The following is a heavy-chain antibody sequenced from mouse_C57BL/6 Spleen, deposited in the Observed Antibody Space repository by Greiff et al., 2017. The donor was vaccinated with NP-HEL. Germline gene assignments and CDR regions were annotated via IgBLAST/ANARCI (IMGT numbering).Heavy chain of an antibody. D-gene: IGHD2-1*01. J-gene: IGHJ4*01. CDR2: IYPGDGDT. CDR3: ARGNLPYYAMDD. CDR1: GYAFSSSW. Sequence: QVQLKQSGPELVKPGASVKISCKASGYAFSSSWMNWVKQRPGKGLEWIGRIYPGDGDTNYNGKFKGKATLTADKSSSTAYMQLSSLTSEDSAVYFCARGNLPYYAMDDWGQGTSVTVSS. V-gene: IGHV1-82*01.